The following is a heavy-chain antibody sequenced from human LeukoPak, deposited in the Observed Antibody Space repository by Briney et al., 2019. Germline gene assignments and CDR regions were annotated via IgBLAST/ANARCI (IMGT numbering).Heavy chain of an antibody. J-gene: IGHJ5*02. CDR3: ARDITAAGTSQRFDP. CDR2: IYHSGST. V-gene: IGHV4-30-2*01. CDR1: GGSISSGGYY. Sequence: SQTLSLTCTVSGGSISSGGYYWSWIRQPPGKGLEWIGYIYHSGSTYYNPSLKSRVTISVDRSKNQFSLKLSSVTAADTAVYYCARDITAAGTSQRFDPWGQGTLVTVSS. D-gene: IGHD6-13*01.